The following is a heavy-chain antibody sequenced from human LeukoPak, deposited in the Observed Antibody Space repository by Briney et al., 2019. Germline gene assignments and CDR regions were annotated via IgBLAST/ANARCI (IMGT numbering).Heavy chain of an antibody. J-gene: IGHJ5*02. CDR1: VYTFTTYY. CDR2: INPNSGGT. V-gene: IGHV1-2*02. CDR3: ARGFGGDP. D-gene: IGHD4-23*01. Sequence: ASVTVSFTSSVYTFTTYYLHWVRQAPGQGLEWMGWINPNSGGTNYAQSFQGRVSMTRDTSISTAYMELSRLTSDDTALYYCARGFGGDPWGQGTLVTVSS.